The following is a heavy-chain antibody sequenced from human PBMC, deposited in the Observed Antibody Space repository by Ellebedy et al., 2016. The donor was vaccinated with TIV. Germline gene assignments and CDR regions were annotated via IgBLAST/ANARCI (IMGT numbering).Heavy chain of an antibody. D-gene: IGHD6-19*01. CDR1: GDSVSSNTAA. Sequence: SQTLSLTCVISGDSVSSNTAAWNWIRQSPSGGLEWLGRTYYMSKWYSNYAVSVEGRITISPDTSKNQFSLQLNSVTPEDTAIYYCTRRGPRTENGGWGNAMDVWGQGTGVTVSS. J-gene: IGHJ6*02. CDR2: TYYMSKWYS. V-gene: IGHV6-1*01. CDR3: TRRGPRTENGGWGNAMDV.